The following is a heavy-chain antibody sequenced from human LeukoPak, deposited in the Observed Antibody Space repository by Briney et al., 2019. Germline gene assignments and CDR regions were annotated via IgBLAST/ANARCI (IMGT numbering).Heavy chain of an antibody. Sequence: GASVKVSCKASGYTFSDYGISWARLAPGQRLAWMGWINGDNGDTKYAHDVQGRVTMTRDKSTRTAYMELRDLTVDDTAIYYCATQWELRHWGQGTLVTVSS. CDR2: INGDNGDT. J-gene: IGHJ4*02. V-gene: IGHV1-18*04. CDR1: GYTFSDYG. D-gene: IGHD1-26*01. CDR3: ATQWELRH.